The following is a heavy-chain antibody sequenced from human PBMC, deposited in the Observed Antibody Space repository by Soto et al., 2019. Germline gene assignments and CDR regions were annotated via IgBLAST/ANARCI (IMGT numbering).Heavy chain of an antibody. CDR3: ARDTYDTPGYPLDY. CDR1: GYSFTEYY. J-gene: IGHJ4*02. D-gene: IGHD3-22*01. Sequence: ASVKVSCKASGYSFTEYYMHWVRQAPGQRLEWMGWINPGSGATRLAQKFQGRVTMTRHTSITKADMELMSLTSDDTAIYYCARDTYDTPGYPLDYWGQGTLVTVSS. V-gene: IGHV1-2*02. CDR2: INPGSGAT.